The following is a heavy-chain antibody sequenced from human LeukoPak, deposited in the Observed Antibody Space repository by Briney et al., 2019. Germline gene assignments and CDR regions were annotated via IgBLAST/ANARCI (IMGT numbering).Heavy chain of an antibody. Sequence: GGSLRLSCAASGFTFSSYAMHWVRQAPGKGLEWVAVISYDGSNKYYADSVKGRFTISRDNSENTLYLQMNSLRAEDTAVYYCARTSGGSPVVEDYYYGMDVWGQGTTVTVSS. J-gene: IGHJ6*02. CDR1: GFTFSSYA. V-gene: IGHV3-30-3*01. CDR3: ARTSGGSPVVEDYYYGMDV. CDR2: ISYDGSNK. D-gene: IGHD2-15*01.